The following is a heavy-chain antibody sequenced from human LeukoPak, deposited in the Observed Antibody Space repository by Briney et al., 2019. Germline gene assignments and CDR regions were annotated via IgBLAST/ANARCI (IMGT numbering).Heavy chain of an antibody. CDR1: GYTFTNYW. V-gene: IGHV5-51*01. J-gene: IGHJ4*02. CDR2: IYPGDSDT. CDR3: ARQERQWLAV. D-gene: IGHD6-19*01. Sequence: GESLKISCKGSGYTFTNYWIGWVRQMPGKGLEWMGVIYPGDSDTRYSPSFEGQVTISADKSVSTAYLQWSSLKASDTAMYYCARQERQWLAVWGQGTLVTVSS.